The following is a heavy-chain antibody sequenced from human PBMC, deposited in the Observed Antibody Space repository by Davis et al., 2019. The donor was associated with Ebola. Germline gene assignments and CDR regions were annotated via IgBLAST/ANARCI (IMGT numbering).Heavy chain of an antibody. J-gene: IGHJ3*02. CDR3: TSRGLVSATDEAFDI. V-gene: IGHV3-15*05. D-gene: IGHD2/OR15-2a*01. CDR1: GFTFTTAW. CDR2: IKSNISGGTI. Sequence: GGSLRLSCAASGFTFTTAWMSWVRQAPGKGLEWVGRIKSNISGGTITYAAPVKGRFTISRDDSKNTLYLQMNSLKSEDTAMYYCTSRGLVSATDEAFDIWGQGTVVTVSS.